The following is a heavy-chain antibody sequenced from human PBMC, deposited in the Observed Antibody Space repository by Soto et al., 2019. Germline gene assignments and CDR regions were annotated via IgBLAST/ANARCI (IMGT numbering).Heavy chain of an antibody. CDR3: TTDSYSTIIIVRFDY. J-gene: IGHJ4*01. Sequence: KPGGSLRLSCAASGFTFSNAWINWVRQAPGKGLEWVGRIKSKTDGGTTDYAAPVKGRFAISRDDSNNMVYLQMNSLKIEDTAVYYCTTDSYSTIIIVRFDYWGHGTLVTVSS. V-gene: IGHV3-15*07. CDR1: GFTFSNAW. CDR2: IKSKTDGGTT. D-gene: IGHD3-22*01.